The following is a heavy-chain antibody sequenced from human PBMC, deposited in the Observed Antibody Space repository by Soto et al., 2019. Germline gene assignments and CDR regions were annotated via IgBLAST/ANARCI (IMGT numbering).Heavy chain of an antibody. Sequence: QITLKESGPTLVKPTQTLTLTCTFSGLSLSTTGVGVGWIRQPPGKALEWLALIYWDDDKRYSPSLKSRLTLTXDXSXNXLVLTMTNMDPVDTATYYCVQSRCGGDCLQSYSSHSYYGLDVWGQGTTVTVSS. V-gene: IGHV2-5*02. D-gene: IGHD2-21*02. CDR2: IYWDDDK. CDR3: VQSRCGGDCLQSYSSHSYYGLDV. CDR1: GLSLSTTGVG. J-gene: IGHJ6*02.